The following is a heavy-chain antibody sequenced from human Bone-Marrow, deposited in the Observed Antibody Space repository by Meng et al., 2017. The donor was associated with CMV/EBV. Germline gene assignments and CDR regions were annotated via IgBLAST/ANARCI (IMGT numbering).Heavy chain of an antibody. Sequence: QMSLKEAGPTLVNPTQTLALTCTFSWFSISTSRVGVGWIRQPPGKALELLALIYWDDDKRYSPSLKSRLTITKDTSKNQVVLTMTNMDPVDTATYYCAHNSIRVYFDYWGQGTLVTVSS. CDR3: AHNSIRVYFDY. CDR1: WFSISTSRVG. J-gene: IGHJ4*02. V-gene: IGHV2-5*02. D-gene: IGHD2/OR15-2a*01. CDR2: IYWDDDK.